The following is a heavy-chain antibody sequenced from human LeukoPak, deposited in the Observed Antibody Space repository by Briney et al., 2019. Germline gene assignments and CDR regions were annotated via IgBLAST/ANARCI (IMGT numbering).Heavy chain of an antibody. Sequence: RTGGSLRLSCAASGFTFSSYAMSWVRQAPGKGLEWVSGINWNGGSTGYADSVKGRFTISRDNAKNSLYLQMNSLRAEDTALYYCARGGGVAAGFDYWGQGTLVTVSS. D-gene: IGHD6-13*01. CDR1: GFTFSSYA. CDR2: INWNGGST. V-gene: IGHV3-20*04. J-gene: IGHJ4*02. CDR3: ARGGGVAAGFDY.